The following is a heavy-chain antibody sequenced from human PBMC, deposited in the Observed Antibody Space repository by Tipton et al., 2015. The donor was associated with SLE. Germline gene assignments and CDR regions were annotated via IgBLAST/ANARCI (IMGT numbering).Heavy chain of an antibody. D-gene: IGHD3-10*01. CDR1: GGSISSSSSYY. J-gene: IGHJ5*02. V-gene: IGHV4-61*05. Sequence: TLSLTCAVYGGSISSSSSYYWAWIRQPPGKGLEWIGYIYTSVSTNYNPSLKSRVTISVDTSKNQFSLKLSSVTAADTAIYYCARVLGSLPGVWFDPWGQGTLVTVSS. CDR3: ARVLGSLPGVWFDP. CDR2: IYTSVST.